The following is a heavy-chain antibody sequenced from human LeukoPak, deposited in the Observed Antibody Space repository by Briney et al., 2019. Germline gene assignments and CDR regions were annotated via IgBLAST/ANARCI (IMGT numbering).Heavy chain of an antibody. D-gene: IGHD3-9*01. V-gene: IGHV1-3*01. J-gene: IGHJ4*02. CDR1: GYTFTSYG. Sequence: ASVKVSCKASGYTFTSYGISWVRQAPGQGLEWMGWINAGNGNTKYSQKFQGRVTITRDTSASTAYMELSSLRSEDTAVYYCAREGYDILTGYPGGFDYWGQGTLVTVSS. CDR2: INAGNGNT. CDR3: AREGYDILTGYPGGFDY.